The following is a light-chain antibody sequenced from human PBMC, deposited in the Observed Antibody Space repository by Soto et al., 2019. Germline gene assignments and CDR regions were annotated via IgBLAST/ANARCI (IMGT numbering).Light chain of an antibody. CDR3: QQYNNRPRT. Sequence: EIVMSQSPATLSVSQGEGATLSCRASQSVSSNLAWYQQKPGQAPRLLIYGASTRATGIPARFSGTGFGTEFTLTISSLQSGDSAVYYCQQYNNRPRTFGQGTKVDIK. CDR2: GAS. V-gene: IGKV3-15*01. J-gene: IGKJ1*01. CDR1: QSVSSN.